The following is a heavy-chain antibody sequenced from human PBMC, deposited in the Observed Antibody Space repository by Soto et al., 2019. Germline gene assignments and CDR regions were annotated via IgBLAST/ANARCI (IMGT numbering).Heavy chain of an antibody. J-gene: IGHJ4*02. CDR2: MNPNSGNT. Sequence: QVQLVQSGAEVKKPGASVQVSCKASGYTFTSYDINWVRQATGQVLEWMGWMNPNSGNTGYAQKFQGRVTMNRNTSISKAYMELSSLRSEDTAVYYCAGGRGAAAGYDYWGQGTLVTVSS. CDR1: GYTFTSYD. V-gene: IGHV1-8*01. CDR3: AGGRGAAAGYDY. D-gene: IGHD6-13*01.